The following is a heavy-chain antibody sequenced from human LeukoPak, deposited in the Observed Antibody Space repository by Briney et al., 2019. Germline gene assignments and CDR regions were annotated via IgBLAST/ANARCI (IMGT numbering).Heavy chain of an antibody. Sequence: SSETLSLTCTVSGGSISSGSYYWSWIRQPAGKGLEWIGRIYTSGSTNYNPSLKSRVTISVDTSKNQFSLKLSSVTAADTAVYYCASGLSDSSGYYWLDYWGQGTLVTVSS. CDR1: GGSISSGSYY. J-gene: IGHJ4*02. CDR3: ASGLSDSSGYYWLDY. CDR2: IYTSGST. D-gene: IGHD3-22*01. V-gene: IGHV4-61*02.